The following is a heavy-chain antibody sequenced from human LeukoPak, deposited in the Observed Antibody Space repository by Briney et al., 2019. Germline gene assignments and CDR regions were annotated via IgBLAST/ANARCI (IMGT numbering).Heavy chain of an antibody. V-gene: IGHV3-30*18. D-gene: IGHD3-22*01. CDR1: GFTFSSYG. Sequence: GGSLRLSCAASGFTFSSYGMHWVRQAPGKGLEWVAVISYDGSNKYYADSVKGRFTISGDNSKNTLYLQMNSLRAEDTAVYYCAKGDSSGYYFPSFRFDPWGQGTLVTVSS. CDR2: ISYDGSNK. CDR3: AKGDSSGYYFPSFRFDP. J-gene: IGHJ5*02.